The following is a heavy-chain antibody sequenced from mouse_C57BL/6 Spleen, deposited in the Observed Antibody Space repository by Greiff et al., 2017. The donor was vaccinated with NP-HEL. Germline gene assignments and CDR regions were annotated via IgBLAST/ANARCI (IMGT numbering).Heavy chain of an antibody. D-gene: IGHD1-1*01. J-gene: IGHJ4*01. V-gene: IGHV14-4*01. CDR2: IDPENGDT. Sequence: VQLQQSGAELVRPGASVKLSCTASGFNIKDDYMHWVKQRPEQGLEWIGWIDPENGDTEYASKFQGKATITADTSSNTAYLQRSSLTSEDTAVYYCTRIFFYYYGSSPYWGQGTSVTVSS. CDR1: GFNIKDDY. CDR3: TRIFFYYYGSSPY.